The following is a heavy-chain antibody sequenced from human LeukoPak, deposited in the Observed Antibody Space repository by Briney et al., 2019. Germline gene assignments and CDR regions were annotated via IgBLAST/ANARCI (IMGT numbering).Heavy chain of an antibody. CDR1: TFTFGNYP. D-gene: IGHD2-2*01. J-gene: IGHJ3*01. CDR3: TRHQSPYLDAFDL. CDR2: IKTQPFGGTS. V-gene: IGHV3-49*04. Sequence: GGSLRLSCTSDTFTFGNYPLSWVRQAPGRGLEWITFIKTQPFGGTSEYAASVKGRFFFSRDDSKNIAYLQMNRVKTEDTAVYYCTRHQSPYLDAFDLWGQGTMVIVTS.